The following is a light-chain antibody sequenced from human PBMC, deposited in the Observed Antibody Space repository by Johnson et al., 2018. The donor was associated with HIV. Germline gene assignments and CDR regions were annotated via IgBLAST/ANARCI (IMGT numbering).Light chain of an antibody. V-gene: IGLV1-51*02. J-gene: IGLJ1*01. Sequence: QSVLTQPPSVSAAPGQKVTISCSGSSSTIGRNYVSWYQQLPGTAPKLLIYENNKRPSGIPDRFSGSKSGTSATLGITGLQTGDEADYYCGTWDSSLSYNYVFGTGTKVTVL. CDR1: SSTIGRNY. CDR3: GTWDSSLSYNYV. CDR2: ENN.